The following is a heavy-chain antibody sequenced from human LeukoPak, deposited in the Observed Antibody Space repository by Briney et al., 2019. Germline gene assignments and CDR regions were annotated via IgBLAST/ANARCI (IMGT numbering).Heavy chain of an antibody. CDR3: ASKNSNCSSTSCYGGGWFDP. V-gene: IGHV1-69*05. J-gene: IGHJ5*02. CDR1: GGTFSSYA. CDR2: IIPIFGTA. Sequence: SVKVSCKASGGTFSSYAISWVRQAPGRGLEWMGGIIPIFGTANYAQKFQGRVTITTDESTSTAYMELSSLRSEDTAVYYCASKNSNCSSTSCYGGGWFDPWGQGTLVTVSS. D-gene: IGHD2-2*01.